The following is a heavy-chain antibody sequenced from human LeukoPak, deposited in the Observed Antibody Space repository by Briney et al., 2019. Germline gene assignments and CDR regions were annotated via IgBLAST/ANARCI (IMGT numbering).Heavy chain of an antibody. D-gene: IGHD6-19*01. Sequence: GGALRLSCAASGFTFSSFVMHWVRQAPGRGLEGVAVIWSDGSKKYYADSVTGRFTISRDKSKNMLYLQMDRLRVERTALYYFARRGQWSGYSSGWSDFWGQGMLVTVSS. V-gene: IGHV3-33*08. J-gene: IGHJ5*01. CDR2: IWSDGSKK. CDR3: ARRGQWSGYSSGWSDF. CDR1: GFTFSSFV.